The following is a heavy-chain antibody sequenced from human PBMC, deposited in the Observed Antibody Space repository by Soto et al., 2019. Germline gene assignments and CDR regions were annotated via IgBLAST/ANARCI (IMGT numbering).Heavy chain of an antibody. J-gene: IGHJ4*02. V-gene: IGHV1-46*03. CDR2: INPSGGST. CDR3: ASRAGSGSYLDY. CDR1: GYTFTSYY. Sequence: QVQLVQSGAEVKKPGASVKVSCKASGYTFTSYYMHWVRQAPGQGLEWMGIINPSGGSTSYAQKFQGRVTMTRDTSTSTVYMELSSLISEDTAVYYCASRAGSGSYLDYWGQGTLVTVSS. D-gene: IGHD3-10*01.